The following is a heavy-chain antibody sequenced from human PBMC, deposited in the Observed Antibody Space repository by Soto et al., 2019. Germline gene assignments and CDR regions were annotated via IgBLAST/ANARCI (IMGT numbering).Heavy chain of an antibody. V-gene: IGHV3-15*07. CDR2: IKSKTDGGTT. CDR1: GFTFSNAW. J-gene: IGHJ3*02. CDR3: TTDYVGLWWPPI. Sequence: GGSLRLSCAASGFTFSNAWMNWVRQAPGKGLEWVGRIKSKTDGGTTDYAAPVKGRFTISRDDLKNTLYLQMNSLKTEDTAVYYCTTDYVGLWWPPIWGQGTMVTVSS. D-gene: IGHD2-21*01.